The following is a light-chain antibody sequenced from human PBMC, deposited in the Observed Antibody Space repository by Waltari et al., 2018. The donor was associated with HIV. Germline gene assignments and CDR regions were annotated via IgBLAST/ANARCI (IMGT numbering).Light chain of an antibody. Sequence: DVVLTQSPLSLPVTPGQPASISCRSSQSLVYSDGSTYLNWFQQRSVQSPRRLIYKVSHRDSGVPDRCSGSGSGSNFTLEISRVEAEDVGVYYCMQGTHWPRTFGPGTKVEI. CDR3: MQGTHWPRT. J-gene: IGKJ3*01. CDR1: QSLVYSDGSTY. CDR2: KVS. V-gene: IGKV2-30*01.